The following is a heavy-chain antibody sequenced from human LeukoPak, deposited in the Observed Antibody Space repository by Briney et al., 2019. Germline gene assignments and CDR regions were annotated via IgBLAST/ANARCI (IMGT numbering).Heavy chain of an antibody. J-gene: IGHJ4*02. CDR2: MSPSGTT. CDR1: GDSVSSGNYY. CDR3: ARGQDDRSGTFDY. D-gene: IGHD3-22*01. Sequence: SGTLSLTCTVSGDSVSSGNYYLSWIRQPPGKGLDWITYMSPSGTTKYNPSLKSRVTTSVDTSRTQFSLRLSSVTAADTAVYYCARGQDDRSGTFDYWGQGILVTVSS. V-gene: IGHV4-61*01.